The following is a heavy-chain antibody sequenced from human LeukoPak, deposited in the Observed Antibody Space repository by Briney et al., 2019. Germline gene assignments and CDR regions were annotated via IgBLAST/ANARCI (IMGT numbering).Heavy chain of an antibody. D-gene: IGHD3-10*01. J-gene: IGHJ6*02. CDR2: IIPIFGTA. V-gene: IGHV1-69*01. Sequence: GSSVKVSCKASGGTFSSYAISWVRQAPGQGLEWMGGIIPIFGTANYAQKFQGRVTITADESTSTAYMELSSLRPEGTAVYYCARFSGSGTEKDVWGQGTTVTVSS. CDR1: GGTFSSYA. CDR3: ARFSGSGTEKDV.